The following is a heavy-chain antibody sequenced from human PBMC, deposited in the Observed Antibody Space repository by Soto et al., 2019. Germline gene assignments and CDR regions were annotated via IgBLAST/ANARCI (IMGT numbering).Heavy chain of an antibody. CDR1: GGSVSNKTYY. D-gene: IGHD6-13*01. V-gene: IGHV4-61*02. CDR3: ARYSSNWFQTEGMDV. CDR2: IDTSGNT. J-gene: IGHJ6*02. Sequence: SETLSLTCSVSGGSVSNKTYYWSWIRQPAGKGLEWIGRIDTSGNTNYNPSLKSRVTMSVDTSKKQFSLKLTSVTAADTAVYYCARYSSNWFQTEGMDVWGQGTTVTVSS.